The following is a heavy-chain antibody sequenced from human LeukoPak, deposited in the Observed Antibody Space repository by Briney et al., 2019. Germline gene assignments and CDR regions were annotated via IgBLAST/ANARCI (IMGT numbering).Heavy chain of an antibody. D-gene: IGHD3-10*01. Sequence: ASVKVSCKASGYTFTAYYLNWVRQAPGQGLEWLGWIHPSSGVAKLPQRFQGRVTMTRDTSISTAYMELSRLRSDDTAVYYCARVDSPITMVRGVLITAFDYWGQGTLVTVSS. CDR3: ARVDSPITMVRGVLITAFDY. V-gene: IGHV1-2*02. CDR1: GYTFTAYY. CDR2: IHPSSGVA. J-gene: IGHJ4*02.